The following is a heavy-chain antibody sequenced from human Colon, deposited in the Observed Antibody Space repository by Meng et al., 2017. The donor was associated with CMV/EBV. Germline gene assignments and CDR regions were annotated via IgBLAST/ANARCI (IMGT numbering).Heavy chain of an antibody. V-gene: IGHV2-5*02. J-gene: IGHJ4*02. CDR3: VRRSYSGQDDY. CDR2: IYWDDDT. D-gene: IGHD5-12*01. Sequence: QIPLKESGPPLVKPTQTLTLTCTFSGFSFITDKAGVGWIRHPPGKGLEWLGFIYWDDDTRYSPSLKTRLTITRDTSKNQVILTMTNMDPADTATYYCVRRSYSGQDDYWGQGALVTVSS. CDR1: GFSFITDKAG.